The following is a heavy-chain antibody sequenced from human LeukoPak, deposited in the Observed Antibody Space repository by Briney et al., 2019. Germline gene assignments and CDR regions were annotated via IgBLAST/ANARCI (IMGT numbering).Heavy chain of an antibody. D-gene: IGHD3-10*01. V-gene: IGHV3-30*02. CDR2: IRYDGSEK. CDR1: GFTFSSYA. J-gene: IGHJ4*02. CDR3: AKGKDYYLDY. Sequence: PGGSLRLSCAASGFTFSSYAMHWVRQAPGKGLEWVAFIRYDGSEKYYADSVKGRITISRDNSKNTLYVQMNSLRAEDTAVYYCAKGKDYYLDYWGQGTLVTVSS.